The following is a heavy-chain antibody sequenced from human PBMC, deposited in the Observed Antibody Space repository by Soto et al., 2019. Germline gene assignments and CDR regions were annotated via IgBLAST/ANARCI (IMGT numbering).Heavy chain of an antibody. CDR2: IWYDGSNK. CDR3: ARSRDTAMVLDY. CDR1: GFTFSSYG. J-gene: IGHJ4*02. Sequence: HPGGSLRLSCAASGFTFSSYGMHWVRQAPGKGLEWVAVIWYDGSNKYYADSVKGRFTISRDNSKNTLYLQMNSLRAEDTAVYYCARSRDTAMVLDYWGQGTLVTVSS. D-gene: IGHD5-18*01. V-gene: IGHV3-33*01.